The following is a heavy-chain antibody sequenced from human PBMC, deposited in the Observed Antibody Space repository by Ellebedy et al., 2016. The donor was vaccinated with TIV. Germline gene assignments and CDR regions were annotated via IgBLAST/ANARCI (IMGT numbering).Heavy chain of an antibody. D-gene: IGHD5-24*01. CDR3: ARGAMALS. CDR1: GYSFTSHG. J-gene: IGHJ5*02. V-gene: IGHV1-18*01. CDR2: VTAYNRDT. Sequence: AASVKVSCKASGYSFTSHGISWLRQAPRQGLQGMGWVTAYNRDTYYAQNFQGRVTFTTDTSSSTAYRELRSLRSDDTGVYYCARGAMALSWGQGTLVTVSS.